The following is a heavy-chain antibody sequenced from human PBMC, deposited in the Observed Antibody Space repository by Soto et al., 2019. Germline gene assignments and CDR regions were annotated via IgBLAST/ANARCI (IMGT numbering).Heavy chain of an antibody. V-gene: IGHV1-18*01. J-gene: IGHJ6*02. CDR3: ARSGSVPYYYYGLDV. Sequence: QVQLVQSGAEVKKPGASVKVSCKASGYTFSRSGISWVRQAPGQGLEWMGWISTYNADTNYAQKLQGRVTMTTDTSTSTAFMELRSLRSDDTAMYYCARSGSVPYYYYGLDVWGQGTTVTVSS. CDR1: GYTFSRSG. CDR2: ISTYNADT. D-gene: IGHD1-26*01.